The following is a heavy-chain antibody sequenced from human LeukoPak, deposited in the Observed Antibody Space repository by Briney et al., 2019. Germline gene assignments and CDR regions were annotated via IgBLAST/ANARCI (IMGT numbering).Heavy chain of an antibody. Sequence: SGPALVKPTQPLTLTCTFFGFSLSTRGMRVNWIRQPPGKALEWLARIDWDDDKFYSPSLKTRLTVSRDTSENQVVLTMTNVDPVDTATYYCARSHSSSSGFDHWGQGTLVTVSS. CDR1: GFSLSTRGMR. J-gene: IGHJ4*02. V-gene: IGHV2-70*04. CDR3: ARSHSSSSGFDH. CDR2: IDWDDDK. D-gene: IGHD6-6*01.